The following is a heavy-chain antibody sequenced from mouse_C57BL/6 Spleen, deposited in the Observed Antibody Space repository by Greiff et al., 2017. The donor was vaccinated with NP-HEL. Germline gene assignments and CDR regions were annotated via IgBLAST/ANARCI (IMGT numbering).Heavy chain of an antibody. V-gene: IGHV1-74*01. Sequence: QVQLQQPGAELVKPGASVKVSCKASGYTFTSYWMHWVKQRPGQGLEWIGRIHPSDSDTNYNQKFKGKATLTVDKSSSTAYMQLSSLTSEDSAVYYWAIFLITTVPVAYWGQGTLVTVSA. D-gene: IGHD1-1*01. CDR3: AIFLITTVPVAY. CDR2: IHPSDSDT. J-gene: IGHJ3*01. CDR1: GYTFTSYW.